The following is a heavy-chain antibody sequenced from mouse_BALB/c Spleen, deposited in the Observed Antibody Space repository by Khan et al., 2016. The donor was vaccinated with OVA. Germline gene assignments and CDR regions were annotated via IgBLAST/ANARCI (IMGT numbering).Heavy chain of an antibody. Sequence: VQLQQSGPELEKPGASVKISCKASGYSFTGYNMNWVKQSNGKSLEWIGNIDPYYGGATYNQKFKGKATLTVDKSSSTAYMQLTSLTAEDSAVYYCTRGYGIFVMYYFDYWGQGTTLTVSS. V-gene: IGHV1-39*01. CDR2: IDPYYGGA. D-gene: IGHD2-10*02. CDR1: GYSFTGYN. J-gene: IGHJ2*01. CDR3: TRGYGIFVMYYFDY.